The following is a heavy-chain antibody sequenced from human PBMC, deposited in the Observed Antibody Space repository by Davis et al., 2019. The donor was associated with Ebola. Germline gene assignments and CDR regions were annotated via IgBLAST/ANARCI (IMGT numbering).Heavy chain of an antibody. Sequence: PSETLSLTCTVSGGSISRGGSYWTWIRQHPGKGLEWIGYIYYSGSTYYKPSLKSRVTISLATSKNQFALNLRSVTAADTAGYYCARDLRYDTSGSDYYFYMDVWGKGTTVTVSS. V-gene: IGHV4-31*03. CDR3: ARDLRYDTSGSDYYFYMDV. D-gene: IGHD3-22*01. CDR1: GGSISRGGSY. J-gene: IGHJ6*03. CDR2: IYYSGST.